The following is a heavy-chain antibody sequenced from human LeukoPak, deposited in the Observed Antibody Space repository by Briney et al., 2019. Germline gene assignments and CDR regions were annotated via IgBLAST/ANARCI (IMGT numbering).Heavy chain of an antibody. V-gene: IGHV4-34*01. J-gene: IGHJ6*04. Sequence: PSEILSLTCAVYGGSFSGYYWSWIRQPPGKGLEWIGEINHSGSTNYNPSLKSRVTISVDTSKNQFSLKLSSVTAADTAVYYCARGQGRGCSGGSCYYYYYGMDVRGKGTTVTVSS. CDR1: GGSFSGYY. D-gene: IGHD2-15*01. CDR2: INHSGST. CDR3: ARGQGRGCSGGSCYYYYYGMDV.